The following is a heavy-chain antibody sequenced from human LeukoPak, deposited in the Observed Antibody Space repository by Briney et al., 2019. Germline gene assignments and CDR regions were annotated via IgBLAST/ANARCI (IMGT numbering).Heavy chain of an antibody. CDR3: ARDLTIAVIAGY. CDR1: GFTFSSYS. D-gene: IGHD2-21*01. CDR2: ISSSSSYI. Sequence: GGSLRLSCAASGFTFSSYSMNWVRQAPGEGLEWVSSISSSSSYIYYADSVKGRFTTSRDNAKNSLYLQMNSLRAEDTAVYYCARDLTIAVIAGYWGQGTLVTVSS. V-gene: IGHV3-21*01. J-gene: IGHJ4*02.